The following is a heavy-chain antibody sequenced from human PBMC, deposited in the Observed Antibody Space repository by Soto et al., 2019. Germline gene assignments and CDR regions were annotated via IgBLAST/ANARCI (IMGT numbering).Heavy chain of an antibody. CDR1: GYNFGNYW. J-gene: IGHJ6*02. CDR2: IYPGDSRP. D-gene: IGHD3-22*01. V-gene: IGHV5-51*01. CDR3: ARNHYYDSNGYYAIDHYYNYAMDV. Sequence: EVQLEQSGAEVKKPGESLKISCKASGYNFGNYWIGWVRQMPGRGLEWMGLIYPGDSRPIYSPSFQGQVTISADKSISTAYVQWSRLKASDTAIYYCARNHYYDSNGYYAIDHYYNYAMDVWGQGTTVTVSS.